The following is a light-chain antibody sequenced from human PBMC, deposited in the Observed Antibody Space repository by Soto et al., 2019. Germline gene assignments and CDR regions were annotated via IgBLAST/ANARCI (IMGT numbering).Light chain of an antibody. CDR2: EVS. CDR3: SSYGGANNLI. V-gene: IGLV2-8*01. CDR1: SGDVGGYNY. Sequence: QSALTQPPSASGSPGQSVTISCTGTSGDVGGYNYVSWYQQHPGKAPKLMIWEVSKRPPGVPDRFSGSKSGNTASLTVSGLQAEDDADYYCSSYGGANNLIFGGGTKVTVL. J-gene: IGLJ2*01.